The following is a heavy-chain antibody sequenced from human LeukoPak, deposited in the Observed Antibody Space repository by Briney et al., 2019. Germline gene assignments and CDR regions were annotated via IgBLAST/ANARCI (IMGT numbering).Heavy chain of an antibody. V-gene: IGHV3-21*01. CDR3: ARDLSSSWYEEFDY. D-gene: IGHD6-13*01. Sequence: GGPLRLSCAASGFTFSSYSMNWVRQAPGKGLEWVSSISSSSSYIYYADSVKGRFTISRDNAKNSLYLQMNSLRAEDTAVYYCARDLSSSWYEEFDYWGQGTLVTVSS. CDR2: ISSSSSYI. J-gene: IGHJ4*02. CDR1: GFTFSSYS.